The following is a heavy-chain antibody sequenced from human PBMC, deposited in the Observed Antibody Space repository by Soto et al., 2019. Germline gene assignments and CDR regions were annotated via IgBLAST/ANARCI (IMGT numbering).Heavy chain of an antibody. Sequence: QVQLVESGGGVVQPGRSLRLSCAASAFTFSSYGMHWVRQAPGKGLEWVAVISYDGSNKYYADSVKGRFTISRDNSKNTLYLQMNSLRAEDTAVYYCAKYGGIAVAVRTPAYWFDPWGQGTLVTVSS. V-gene: IGHV3-30*18. J-gene: IGHJ5*02. CDR1: AFTFSSYG. CDR3: AKYGGIAVAVRTPAYWFDP. CDR2: ISYDGSNK. D-gene: IGHD6-19*01.